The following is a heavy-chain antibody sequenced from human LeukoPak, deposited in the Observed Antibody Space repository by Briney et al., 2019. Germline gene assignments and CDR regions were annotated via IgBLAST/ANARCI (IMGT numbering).Heavy chain of an antibody. J-gene: IGHJ4*02. D-gene: IGHD3-9*01. V-gene: IGHV3-33*01. Sequence: PGGSLRLSCAASGFTFSSYGMHWVRQAPGKGLVWVAVIWYDGSNKYYADSVKGRFTISRDNSKNTLYLQMNSLRAEDTAVYYCARGLRYVDYWGQGTLVTVSS. CDR2: IWYDGSNK. CDR1: GFTFSSYG. CDR3: ARGLRYVDY.